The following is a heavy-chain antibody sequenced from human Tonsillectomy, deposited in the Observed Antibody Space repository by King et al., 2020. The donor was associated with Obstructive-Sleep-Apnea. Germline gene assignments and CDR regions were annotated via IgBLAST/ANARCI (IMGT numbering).Heavy chain of an antibody. CDR3: SRAPGSSTWYRHPF. V-gene: IGHV3-49*03. CDR2: IRSKAYGGTT. Sequence: VQLVESGGGLVQPGRSLRLSCTGSGFTFGDFAMSWFRQAPGKGLEWVSFIRSKAYGGTTEYAASVKGRFSISRDDSKSIAYLQMNSLKTGDTAVYYCSRAPGSSTWYRHPFWGQGTLVTVSS. J-gene: IGHJ4*02. D-gene: IGHD6-13*01. CDR1: GFTFGDFA.